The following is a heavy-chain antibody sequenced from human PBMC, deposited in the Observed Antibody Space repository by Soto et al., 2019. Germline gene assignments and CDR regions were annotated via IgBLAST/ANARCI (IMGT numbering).Heavy chain of an antibody. CDR3: AKARSKFWSNSYGLVAFDI. J-gene: IGHJ3*02. V-gene: IGHV3-30*18. Sequence: QVHLVESGGGLVKPGGSLRLSCEASGFVFSDHYMSWIRQAPGKGLEWVALISYDGGSKYYAGSVKGRFTISRDNSKNTLYLQANSLRAEDTALYYCAKARSKFWSNSYGLVAFDIWGQGTKVTVSS. CDR1: GFVFSDHY. CDR2: ISYDGGSK. D-gene: IGHD3-16*01.